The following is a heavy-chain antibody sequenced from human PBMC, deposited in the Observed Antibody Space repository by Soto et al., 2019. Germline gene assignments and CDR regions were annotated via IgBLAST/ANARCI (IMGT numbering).Heavy chain of an antibody. Sequence: EVQLVESGGGLVQPGGSLRLSCAASGVTVSSNYMSWVRQAPGKGLEWVSVIYSGGSTYYADSVKGRFTISRDNSKNTLYLQMNSRRAEETAVYYCARHGYNYGGGYFDYWGQGTLVTVSS. V-gene: IGHV3-66*04. CDR1: GVTVSSNY. D-gene: IGHD5-18*01. CDR3: ARHGYNYGGGYFDY. J-gene: IGHJ4*02. CDR2: IYSGGST.